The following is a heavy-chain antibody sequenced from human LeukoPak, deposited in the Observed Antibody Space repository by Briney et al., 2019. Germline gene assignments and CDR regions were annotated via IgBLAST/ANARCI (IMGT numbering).Heavy chain of an antibody. CDR1: GFTFDDYA. D-gene: IGHD3-3*01. J-gene: IGHJ4*02. CDR3: AKDNRYYDFWSGHFDY. V-gene: IGHV3-9*01. CDR2: ISWNSGSI. Sequence: GGSLRPSCAASGFTFDDYAMHWVRQAPGKGLEWVSGISWNSGSIGYADSVKGRFTISRDNAKNSLYLQMNSLRAEDTALYYCAKDNRYYDFWSGHFDYWGQGTLVTVSS.